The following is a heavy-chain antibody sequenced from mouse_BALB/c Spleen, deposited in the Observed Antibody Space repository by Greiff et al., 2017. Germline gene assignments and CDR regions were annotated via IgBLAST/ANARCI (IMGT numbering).Heavy chain of an antibody. CDR2: ISDGGSYT. CDR1: GFTFSDYY. D-gene: IGHD2-10*01. V-gene: IGHV5-4*02. J-gene: IGHJ3*01. CDR3: ARAPAYYVNYFAY. Sequence: EVKLMESGGGLVKPGGSLKLSCAASGFTFSDYYMYWVRQTPEKRLEWVATISDGGSYTYYPDSVKGRFTISRDNAKNNLYLQMSSLKSEDTAMYCCARAPAYYVNYFAYWGQGTLVTVSA.